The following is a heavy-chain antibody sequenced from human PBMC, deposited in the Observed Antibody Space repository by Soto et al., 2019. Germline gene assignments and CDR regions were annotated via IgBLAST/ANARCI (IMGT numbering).Heavy chain of an antibody. CDR2: IYGDASET. V-gene: IGHV3-23*01. D-gene: IGHD4-17*01. Sequence: EVQLLKSGGWLVQTGGSLRLSCAPSGFAFSTNTMSWVRQAPGKGLEWVSGIYGDASETFYADSVRGRFIISRDNYQNTLFLQMNGLRAEDTAVDYCAKYRRPDGDWDIDYWGQGTLVTVSS. CDR1: GFAFSTNT. J-gene: IGHJ4*02. CDR3: AKYRRPDGDWDIDY.